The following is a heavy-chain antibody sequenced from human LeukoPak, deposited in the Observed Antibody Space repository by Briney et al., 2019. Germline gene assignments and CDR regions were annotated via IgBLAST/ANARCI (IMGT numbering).Heavy chain of an antibody. V-gene: IGHV4-34*01. CDR3: ARVYTVSSWDYYYYMDV. CDR1: GGSFSVYY. Sequence: PSETLSLTCAVYGGSFSVYYWIWFPHPPGRGLEWFGSISHTGSSYYNPSLKSRVTISVDASKNQFSLRLSSVTAADTAVYYCARVYTVSSWDYYYYMDVWGKGTTVTVSS. J-gene: IGHJ6*03. D-gene: IGHD6-13*01. CDR2: ISHTGSS.